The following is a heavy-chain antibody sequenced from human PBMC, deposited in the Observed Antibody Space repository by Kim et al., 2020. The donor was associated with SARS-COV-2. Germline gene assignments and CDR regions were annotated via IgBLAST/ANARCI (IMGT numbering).Heavy chain of an antibody. V-gene: IGHV4-39*07. J-gene: IGHJ4*02. Sequence: LKTRVTISVDTSKNQFSLKLSSVTAADTAVYYCARTYSSSWYEYGLFDYWGQGTLVTVSS. CDR3: ARTYSSSWYEYGLFDY. D-gene: IGHD6-13*01.